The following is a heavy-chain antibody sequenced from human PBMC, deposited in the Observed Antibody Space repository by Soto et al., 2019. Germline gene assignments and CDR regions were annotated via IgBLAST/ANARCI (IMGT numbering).Heavy chain of an antibody. CDR3: AREGRP. Sequence: EVQLVESGGGLVQPGGSLRLSCAASGFIVSSNYMSWVRQAPGKGLEWVSVIYSGGSTYFADSVKDRFSISRDNSKNTLHLQMNSLRAEDTAVYYCAREGRPWGQGTLVTVSS. J-gene: IGHJ5*02. CDR2: IYSGGST. CDR1: GFIVSSNY. V-gene: IGHV3-66*01. D-gene: IGHD2-15*01.